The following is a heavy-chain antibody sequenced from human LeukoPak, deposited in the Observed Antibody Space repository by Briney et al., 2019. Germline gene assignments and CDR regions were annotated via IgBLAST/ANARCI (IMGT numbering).Heavy chain of an antibody. CDR2: IYYNGST. J-gene: IGHJ6*03. Sequence: SETLSLTCTVSGGSISSYYWSWIRQPPGKGLEWIGYIYYNGSTNYNPSLKSRVTISVDTSKNQFSLKLSSVTAADTAVYYCARERVEAASTYYYYMDVWGRGTTVTVSS. D-gene: IGHD6-25*01. CDR1: GGSISSYY. V-gene: IGHV4-59*01. CDR3: ARERVEAASTYYYYMDV.